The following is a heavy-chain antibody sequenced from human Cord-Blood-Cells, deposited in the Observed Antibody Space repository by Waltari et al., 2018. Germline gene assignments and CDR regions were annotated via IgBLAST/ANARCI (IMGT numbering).Heavy chain of an antibody. CDR3: ARPPKLGKWYFDL. Sequence: EVQLVQSGAEVKKPGESLKLSCKVSGYSFTSYWTGWVRQMPGKGLEWMGIIYPGDSDTRYSPSFQGQVTISADKSISTAYLQWSSLKASDTAMYYCARPPKLGKWYFDLWGRGTLVTVSS. CDR1: GYSFTSYW. V-gene: IGHV5-51*01. CDR2: IYPGDSDT. J-gene: IGHJ2*01. D-gene: IGHD7-27*01.